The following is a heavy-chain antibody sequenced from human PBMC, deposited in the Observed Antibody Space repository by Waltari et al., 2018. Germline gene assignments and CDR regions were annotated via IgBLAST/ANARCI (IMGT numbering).Heavy chain of an antibody. J-gene: IGHJ2*01. CDR1: GFTFSSYW. CDR3: ARDPHDYSNYQGWYFDL. D-gene: IGHD4-4*01. CDR2: INSDGSST. V-gene: IGHV3-74*01. Sequence: EVQLVESGGGLVQPGGSLRLSCAASGFTFSSYWMHWVRQAPGKGLVWVSRINSDGSSTSYADSVKGRFTISRDNAKNTLYLQMNSLRAEDTAVYYCARDPHDYSNYQGWYFDLWGRGTLVTVSS.